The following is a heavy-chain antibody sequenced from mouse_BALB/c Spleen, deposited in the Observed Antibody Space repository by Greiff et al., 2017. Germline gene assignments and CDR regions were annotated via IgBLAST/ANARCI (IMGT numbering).Heavy chain of an antibody. Sequence: EVKLVESGGGLVQPGGSLKLSCAASGFTFSSYTMSWVRQTPEKRLEWVAYISNGGGSTYYPDTVKGRFTISRDNAKNTLYLQMSSLKSEDTAMYYCARHYYYYGSSYPYYAMDYWGQGTSVTVSS. V-gene: IGHV5-12-2*01. CDR2: ISNGGGST. J-gene: IGHJ4*01. CDR1: GFTFSSYT. D-gene: IGHD1-1*01. CDR3: ARHYYYYGSSYPYYAMDY.